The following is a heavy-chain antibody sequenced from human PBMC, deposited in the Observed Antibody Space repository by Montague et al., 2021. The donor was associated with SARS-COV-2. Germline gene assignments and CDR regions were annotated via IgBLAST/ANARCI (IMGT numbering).Heavy chain of an antibody. Sequence: SETLSLTCTVSGGSISSYYWSWIRQPPGKGLERIGYIYYSGSTNYNPSLKSRVTISVDTSKNQFSLKLNSVTAADAAVYYCARGDGNGSGFFDIWGQGTMVTVSS. CDR2: IYYSGST. CDR1: GGSISSYY. V-gene: IGHV4-59*12. D-gene: IGHD1-26*01. J-gene: IGHJ3*02. CDR3: ARGDGNGSGFFDI.